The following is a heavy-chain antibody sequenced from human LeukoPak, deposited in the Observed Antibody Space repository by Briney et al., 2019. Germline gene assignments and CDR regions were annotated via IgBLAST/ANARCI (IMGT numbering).Heavy chain of an antibody. J-gene: IGHJ4*02. CDR1: GFTFSSYT. V-gene: IGHV3-64D*09. D-gene: IGHD2-8*01. CDR3: VKDKWIDH. Sequence: PGGSLRLSCSVSGFTFSSYTMHWFRQAPGKGLEYVSSININGGRTYYADSVKGRFTISRDNSKNTLYLQMGSLRTEDTAVYYCVKDKWIDHWGQGTLVTVSS. CDR2: ININGGRT.